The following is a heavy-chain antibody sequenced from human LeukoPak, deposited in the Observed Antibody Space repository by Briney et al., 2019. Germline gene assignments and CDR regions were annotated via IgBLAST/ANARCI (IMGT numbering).Heavy chain of an antibody. CDR3: ARDPRYCSGDSCQSLDY. CDR2: INAGTGNT. Sequence: GASVKVSCKTSGYTFTTNAMHWVRQAPGQRLEWMGWINAGTGNTRYSQKFQGRVTISTDTSASTAYMELSSLRSEDTAVYYCARDPRYCSGDSCQSLDYWGQGTLVTVSS. D-gene: IGHD2-15*01. V-gene: IGHV1-3*01. CDR1: GYTFTTNA. J-gene: IGHJ4*02.